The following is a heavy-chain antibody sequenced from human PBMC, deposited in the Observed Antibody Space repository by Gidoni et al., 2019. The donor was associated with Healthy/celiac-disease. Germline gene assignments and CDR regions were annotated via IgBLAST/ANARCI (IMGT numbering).Heavy chain of an antibody. CDR2: IWYDGSNK. J-gene: IGHJ4*02. V-gene: IGHV3-33*01. CDR1: GCTFSSYG. Sequence: QVQLVESGGGVVQPGRSLRLSCAASGCTFSSYGMHWVRQAPGKGLEWVAVIWYDGSNKYYADSVKGRFTISRDNSKNTLYLQMNSLRAEDTAVYYCARDGVDDFWFDYWGQGTLVTVSS. CDR3: ARDGVDDFWFDY. D-gene: IGHD3-3*01.